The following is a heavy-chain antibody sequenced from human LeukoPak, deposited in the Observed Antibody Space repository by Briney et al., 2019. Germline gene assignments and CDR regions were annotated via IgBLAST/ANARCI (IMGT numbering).Heavy chain of an antibody. CDR1: GGSISSGGYY. Sequence: SETLSLTCTVSGGSISSGGYYWSWIRQHPGKGLEWIGYIYYSGSTYYNPSLKSRVTISVDTSKNQFSLKLSSVTAADTAVYYCARDRAVYVAGMDVWGQGTTVTVSS. CDR2: IYYSGST. CDR3: ARDRAVYVAGMDV. J-gene: IGHJ6*02. V-gene: IGHV4-31*03. D-gene: IGHD2-8*01.